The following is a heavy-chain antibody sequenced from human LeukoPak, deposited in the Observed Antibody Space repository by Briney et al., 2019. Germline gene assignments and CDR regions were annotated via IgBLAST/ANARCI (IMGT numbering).Heavy chain of an antibody. J-gene: IGHJ4*02. CDR2: IDPSDSET. V-gene: IGHV5-51*01. D-gene: IGHD5-18*01. CDR1: GYSFTSYW. Sequence: GESLKISFKASGYSFTSYWIGWVRQMPGKGLEWMGIIDPSDSETRYTPSFQGQVTISVDKSLTTAYVQWNSLKASDTAMYYCARQTAMGRSGDYWGQGTLVTVSS. CDR3: ARQTAMGRSGDY.